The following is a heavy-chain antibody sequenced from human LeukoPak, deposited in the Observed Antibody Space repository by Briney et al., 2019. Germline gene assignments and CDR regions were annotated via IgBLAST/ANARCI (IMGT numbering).Heavy chain of an antibody. V-gene: IGHV1-2*02. Sequence: ASVKVSCKASGYTFTGYYMHWVRQAPGQGLEWMGWINPNSGGTNYAQKFQGRVTMTRDTSISTAYMELSRLRSDDTAVYYCARDYDDSSGYDDAFDIWGQGTMVTVSS. CDR2: INPNSGGT. J-gene: IGHJ3*02. CDR3: ARDYDDSSGYDDAFDI. CDR1: GYTFTGYY. D-gene: IGHD3-22*01.